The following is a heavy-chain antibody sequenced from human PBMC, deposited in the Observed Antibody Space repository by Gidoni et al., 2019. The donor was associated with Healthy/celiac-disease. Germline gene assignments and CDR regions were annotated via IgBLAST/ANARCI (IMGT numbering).Heavy chain of an antibody. Sequence: IGYIYYSGSTYYNPSLKSRVTISVDTSKNQFSLKLSSVTAADTAVYYCARVRYYDSSGYKIHDAFDIWGQGTMVTVSS. V-gene: IGHV4-31*02. D-gene: IGHD3-22*01. CDR3: ARVRYYDSSGYKIHDAFDI. J-gene: IGHJ3*02. CDR2: IYYSGST.